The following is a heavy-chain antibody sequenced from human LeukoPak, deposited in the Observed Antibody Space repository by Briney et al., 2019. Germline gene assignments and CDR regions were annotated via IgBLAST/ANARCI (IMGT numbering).Heavy chain of an antibody. CDR2: INHSGST. D-gene: IGHD6-6*01. CDR1: GGSFSGYY. V-gene: IGHV4-34*01. J-gene: IGHJ6*03. CDR3: ARGSRGSIAARGTPYYMDV. Sequence: PSETLFLTCAVYGGSFSGYYWSWIRQPPGKGLEWIGEINHSGSTNYNPSLKSRVTISVDTSKNQFSLKLSSVTAADTAVYYCARGSRGSIAARGTPYYMDVWGKGTTVTVSS.